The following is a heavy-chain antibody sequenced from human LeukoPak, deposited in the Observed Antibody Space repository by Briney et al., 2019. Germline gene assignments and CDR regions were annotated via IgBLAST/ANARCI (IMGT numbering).Heavy chain of an antibody. CDR1: GGSISSSSYY. J-gene: IGHJ6*03. D-gene: IGHD2-2*01. CDR3: ARGLRGVVPAAMSYYYYYYMDV. V-gene: IGHV4-39*07. CDR2: IYYSGST. Sequence: SETLSLTCTASGGSISSSSYYWGWIRQPPGKGLEWIGSIYYSGSTYYNPSLKSRVTISVDTSKNQFSLKLSSVTAADTAVYYCARGLRGVVPAAMSYYYYYYMDVWGKGTTVTVSS.